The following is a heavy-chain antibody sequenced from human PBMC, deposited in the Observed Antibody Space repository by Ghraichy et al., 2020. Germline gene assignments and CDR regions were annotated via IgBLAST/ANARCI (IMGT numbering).Heavy chain of an antibody. D-gene: IGHD4-11*01. J-gene: IGHJ5*02. Sequence: ASVKVSCKASGYIFTGYYIHWVRQAPEQGLEWMGRINPSTGGTNFAQKFQGRVTMTRDTSITTAFMELSSLRSDDTAIYYCARDKGTVTLGWFDPWGQGTLVTVSS. V-gene: IGHV1-2*06. CDR1: GYIFTGYY. CDR2: INPSTGGT. CDR3: ARDKGTVTLGWFDP.